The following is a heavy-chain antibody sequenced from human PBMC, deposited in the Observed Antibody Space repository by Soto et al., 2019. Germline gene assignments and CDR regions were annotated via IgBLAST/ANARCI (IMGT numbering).Heavy chain of an antibody. CDR1: GGSVSSGSYY. Sequence: KASETLSLTCTVSGGSVSSGSYYWSWIRQPPGKGLEWIGYIYYSGSTNYNPSLKSRVTISVDTSKNQFSLKLSSVTAADTAVYYCARASYGRRINFDYWGQGTLVTVSS. V-gene: IGHV4-61*01. J-gene: IGHJ4*02. CDR3: ARASYGRRINFDY. D-gene: IGHD1-26*01. CDR2: IYYSGST.